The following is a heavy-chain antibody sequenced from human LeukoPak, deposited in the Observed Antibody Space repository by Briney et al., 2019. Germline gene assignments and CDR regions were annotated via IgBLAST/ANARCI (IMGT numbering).Heavy chain of an antibody. CDR3: ATNALLVPSTFDS. D-gene: IGHD6-6*01. CDR2: IYYSGST. V-gene: IGHV4-39*07. J-gene: IGHJ4*02. Sequence: SETLSLTCTVSGGSISSSTSGWGWYWGWIRQPPGKGLEWIGSIYYSGSTYYNPSLKGRVTISVDTSKNQFSMNLNSVTAADTAVYYCATNALLVPSTFDSWGRGTLVTVSS. CDR1: GGSISSSTSGWGWY.